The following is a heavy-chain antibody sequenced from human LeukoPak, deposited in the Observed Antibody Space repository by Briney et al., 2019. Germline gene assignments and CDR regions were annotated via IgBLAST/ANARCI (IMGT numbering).Heavy chain of an antibody. D-gene: IGHD3-10*01. CDR3: ARVGEEYGSLDY. CDR2: IYTSGST. J-gene: IGHJ4*02. V-gene: IGHV4-4*07. CDR1: GGSISGYY. Sequence: SGTLSLTCAVSGGSISGYYWSWIRQPAGKGLEWIGRIYTSGSTNYNPSLKSRVTMSVDTSKNQFSLKLSSVTAADTAVYYCARVGEEYGSLDYWGQGNMVTVSS.